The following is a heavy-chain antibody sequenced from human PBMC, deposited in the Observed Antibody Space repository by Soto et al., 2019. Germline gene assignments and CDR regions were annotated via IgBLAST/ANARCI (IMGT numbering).Heavy chain of an antibody. D-gene: IGHD2-15*01. CDR3: ARGIRNYYGVDV. J-gene: IGHJ6*02. V-gene: IGHV3-74*01. CDR1: GFTFNSYW. Sequence: EVQLVESGGGLVQPGGSLRLYCAASGFTFNSYWIHWVRQAPGKWLVWVSRINGDGGTTNYADSVKGRFTISRDNAMNTVYLQMNNLRVEDTAVYYCARGIRNYYGVDVWGQGTTVTVSS. CDR2: INGDGGTT.